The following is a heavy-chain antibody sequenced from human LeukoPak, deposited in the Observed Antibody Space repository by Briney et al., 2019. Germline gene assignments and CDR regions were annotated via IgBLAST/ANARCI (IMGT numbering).Heavy chain of an antibody. CDR1: GFTFEGCA. J-gene: IGHJ4*02. CDR3: AKEGSVCRNGICRYFDY. D-gene: IGHD2-8*01. V-gene: IGHV3-9*01. Sequence: PGGSLRLSCAASGFTFEGCAMHWVRQAPGKGLEGVSSINWDSGYIEYADSVRGRFTISRDNAKNSLYLQMNSLKPGDTALYFCAKEGSVCRNGICRYFDYWGQGTPVTVSS. CDR2: INWDSGYI.